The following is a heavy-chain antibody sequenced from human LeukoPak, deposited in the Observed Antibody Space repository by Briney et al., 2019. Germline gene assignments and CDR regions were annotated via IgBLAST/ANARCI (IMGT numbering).Heavy chain of an antibody. CDR3: ARLDKSDYFDY. CDR1: GDSISSNF. V-gene: IGHV4-59*01. J-gene: IGHJ4*02. CDR2: IYGSGST. Sequence: SETLSLTCTVSGDSISSNFWSWIRQSPGKGLEWIGYIYGSGSTSYNPSLKSRVTISVDTSKNQFSLKLSSVTAADTAVYYCARLDKSDYFDYWGQGTLVTVSS. D-gene: IGHD2-2*03.